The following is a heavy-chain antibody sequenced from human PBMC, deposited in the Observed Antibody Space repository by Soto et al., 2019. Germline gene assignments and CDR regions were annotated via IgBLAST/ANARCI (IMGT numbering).Heavy chain of an antibody. CDR3: AIDRRYNGYEY. Sequence: EVQLGESWGDFVQPGGSLRLSCSASGFSFSNSWMTWVRQAPGNCLEWVANIDEVGNEKNIVDSVKGRFTLIRDNAKSSLSLPMKSLRVDGTAMSYCAIDRRYNGYEYWGQGTEVTVAS. CDR2: IDEVGNEK. D-gene: IGHD3-10*01. V-gene: IGHV3-7*03. J-gene: IGHJ4*02. CDR1: GFSFSNSW.